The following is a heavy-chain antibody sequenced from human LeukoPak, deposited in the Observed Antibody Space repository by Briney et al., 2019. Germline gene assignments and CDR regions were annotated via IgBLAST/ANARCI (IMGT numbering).Heavy chain of an antibody. CDR2: ISGSGGST. V-gene: IGHV3-23*01. CDR1: GFTFSSYA. CDR3: AKDPHAIVATASEGDY. D-gene: IGHD5-12*01. Sequence: PGGSLRLSCAASGFTFSSYAMSWVRQAPGKGLEWAPAISGSGGSTYYADSVKGRFTISRDNSKNTLYLQMNSLRAEDTAVYYCAKDPHAIVATASEGDYWGQGTLVTVSS. J-gene: IGHJ4*02.